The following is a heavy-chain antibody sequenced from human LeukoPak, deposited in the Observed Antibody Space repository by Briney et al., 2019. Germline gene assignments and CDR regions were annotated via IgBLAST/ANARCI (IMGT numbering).Heavy chain of an antibody. J-gene: IGHJ5*02. V-gene: IGHV3-21*01. Sequence: PGGSLRLSCAASGFTFSSYSMNWVRQAPGKGLEWVSSISSSSSYIYYADSVKGRFTISRDNAKNSLYLQMNSLRAEDTAVYYCAREKWGSTALHPWGQGTLVTVSS. CDR3: AREKWGSTALHP. D-gene: IGHD5/OR15-5a*01. CDR2: ISSSSSYI. CDR1: GFTFSSYS.